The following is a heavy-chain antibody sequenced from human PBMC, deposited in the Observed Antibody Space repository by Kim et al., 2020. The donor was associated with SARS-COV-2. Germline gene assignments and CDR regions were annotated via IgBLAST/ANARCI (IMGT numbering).Heavy chain of an antibody. CDR1: GFTFSTHG. CDR2: ISDGGDYT. Sequence: GGSLRFSCTASGFTFSTHGMNWFRQAPGKGLDWFSGISDGGDYTYYADSVKGRFPVSRDDSKNMLYLQSNDLRADDSAFYYCGESAPWTGYTSRAFDVWG. J-gene: IGHJ3*01. V-gene: IGHV3-23*01. CDR3: GESAPWTGYTSRAFDV. D-gene: IGHD3-3*01.